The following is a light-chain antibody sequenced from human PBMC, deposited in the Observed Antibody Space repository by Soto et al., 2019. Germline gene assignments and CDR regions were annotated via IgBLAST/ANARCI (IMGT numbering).Light chain of an antibody. V-gene: IGLV1-44*01. CDR1: SSNIGSNT. CDR3: AAWDDSLNGRV. CDR2: SNN. Sequence: LTQPPSASGTPGQRVTISCSGSSSNIGSNTVNWYQQLPGTAPKLLIYSNNQRPSGVPDRFSGSKSGTSASLAISGLQSEDEADYYCAAWDDSLNGRVFGGGTKLTVL. J-gene: IGLJ3*02.